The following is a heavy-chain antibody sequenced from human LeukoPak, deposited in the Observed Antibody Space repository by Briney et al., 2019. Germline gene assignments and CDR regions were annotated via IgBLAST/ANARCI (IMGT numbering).Heavy chain of an antibody. CDR2: INHSGST. J-gene: IGHJ5*02. Sequence: SETLSLTCAVYGGSFSGYYWSWIRQPPGKGLEWIGEINHSGSTNYNPSLKSRVTISVDTSKNQFSLKLSSVTAADTAVYYRARGLNRYSSSWYGRGDWFDPWGQGTLVTVSS. CDR1: GGSFSGYY. CDR3: ARGLNRYSSSWYGRGDWFDP. D-gene: IGHD6-13*01. V-gene: IGHV4-34*01.